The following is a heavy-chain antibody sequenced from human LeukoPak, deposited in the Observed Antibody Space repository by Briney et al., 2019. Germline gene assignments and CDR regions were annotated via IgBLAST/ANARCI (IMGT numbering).Heavy chain of an antibody. Sequence: GASVKVSCKASGYTFTGYYMHWVRQAPGQGPEWMGWINPYSGGTNYAQKFQGRVTMTRDTSISTAYMELSRLRSDDTAVYYCARSSLLRYFDGVYWGQGTLVTVSS. D-gene: IGHD3-9*01. J-gene: IGHJ4*02. CDR1: GYTFTGYY. CDR2: INPYSGGT. CDR3: ARSSLLRYFDGVY. V-gene: IGHV1-2*02.